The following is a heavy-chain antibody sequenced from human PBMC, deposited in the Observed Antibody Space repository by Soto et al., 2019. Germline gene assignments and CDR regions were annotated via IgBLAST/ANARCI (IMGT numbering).Heavy chain of an antibody. V-gene: IGHV1-69*08. D-gene: IGHD2-15*01. J-gene: IGHJ4*02. CDR3: ARDCSGGSCYSK. Sequence: GASVKVSCKASGGGNLRDYRTTWVRRAPGQGLEWMGRIIPILGTANYAQKFQGRVTITADKSTSTAYMELSSLRSEDTAVYYCARDCSGGSCYSKWGQGTLVTVSS. CDR2: IIPILGTA. CDR1: GGGNLRDYR.